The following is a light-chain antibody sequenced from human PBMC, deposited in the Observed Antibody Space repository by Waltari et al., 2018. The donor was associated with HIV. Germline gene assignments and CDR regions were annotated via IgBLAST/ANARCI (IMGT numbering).Light chain of an antibody. CDR2: GKS. V-gene: IGLV1-40*01. Sequence: QSVLTQPPSVSGAPGQRVSISCTGTNSNIGAGYDVHWYQQIPGAAPKLLISGKSCRPSGVPARLSGSKSGTSASLTITGLQAEDEADYYCQSYDTGLGAARVFGGGTRVTVL. CDR1: NSNIGAGYD. CDR3: QSYDTGLGAARV. J-gene: IGLJ3*02.